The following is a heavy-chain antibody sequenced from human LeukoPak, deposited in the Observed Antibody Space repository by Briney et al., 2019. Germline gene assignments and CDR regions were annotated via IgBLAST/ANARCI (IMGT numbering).Heavy chain of an antibody. D-gene: IGHD6-19*01. J-gene: IGHJ4*02. CDR3: AKDSGQWLVDYCFDY. CDR2: ISWYSGSI. V-gene: IGHV3-9*03. Sequence: GGSLRLSCAASGFTFDVYAMHWVRPAPGKGVEWVSDISWYSGSIRYAASVKGRFTLSNDNAKNSLYLQMNSLRAEDIALYYCAKDSGQWLVDYCFDYWGQGPLVTVSS. CDR1: GFTFDVYA.